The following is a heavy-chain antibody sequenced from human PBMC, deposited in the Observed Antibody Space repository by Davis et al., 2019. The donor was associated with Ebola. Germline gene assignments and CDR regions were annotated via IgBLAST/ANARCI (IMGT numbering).Heavy chain of an antibody. J-gene: IGHJ5*02. CDR1: GWSFSGYY. CDR2: INHSGST. V-gene: IGHV4-34*01. Sequence: SEPLSLTCAAHGWSFSGYYWSWIRQPPGKGLEWIGEINHSGSTNYNPSLKSRVTISVDTSKNQFSLKLSSVTAADTGVYYCAGGVGATTGWFDPWGQGTLVTVSS. CDR3: AGGVGATTGWFDP. D-gene: IGHD1-26*01.